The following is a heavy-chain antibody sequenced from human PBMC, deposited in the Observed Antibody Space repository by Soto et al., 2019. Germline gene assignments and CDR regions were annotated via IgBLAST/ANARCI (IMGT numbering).Heavy chain of an antibody. CDR3: ARGGGVGVAGSAAFDM. Sequence: QLHLVQSGAVVKKPGASVTVSCSASGYPVTAYYMHWVRQAPGRGLEWMGGINPATGAAKYTQTFQGRVTMTRDTSTSKVFMGLSGLTSADTAVFYWARGGGVGVAGSAAFDMWGQGTLVTVSS. CDR1: GYPVTAYY. V-gene: IGHV1-2*02. J-gene: IGHJ3*02. D-gene: IGHD3-3*01. CDR2: INPATGAA.